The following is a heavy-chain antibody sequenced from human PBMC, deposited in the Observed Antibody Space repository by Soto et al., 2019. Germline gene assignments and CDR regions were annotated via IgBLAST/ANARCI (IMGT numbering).Heavy chain of an antibody. J-gene: IGHJ5*02. Sequence: SETLSLTCAVYGGSFSGYYWSWIRQPPGKGLEWIGEINHSGSTNYNPSLKSRVTISVDTAKNQFSLKLSSVTAADTAVYYCARGDIVVVPAARNNWFDPWGQGTLVTVSS. CDR2: INHSGST. CDR1: GGSFSGYY. CDR3: ARGDIVVVPAARNNWFDP. V-gene: IGHV4-34*01. D-gene: IGHD2-2*01.